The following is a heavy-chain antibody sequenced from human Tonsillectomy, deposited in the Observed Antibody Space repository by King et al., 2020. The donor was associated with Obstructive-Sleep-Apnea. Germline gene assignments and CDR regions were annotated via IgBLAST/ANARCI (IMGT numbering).Heavy chain of an antibody. D-gene: IGHD1-26*01. Sequence: LQLVQSGGGLAQPGGSLRLSCAASGFTFRTSWMHWVRQAPGKGLVWVSRINSDGSSTIYADFVKGRFTISRDNAKNTLYLQMNSLRAEDTAVYYCARDRGGAGPTTTDYWGQGTLVTVSS. V-gene: IGHV3-74*01. CDR2: INSDGSST. J-gene: IGHJ4*02. CDR1: GFTFRTSW. CDR3: ARDRGGAGPTTTDY.